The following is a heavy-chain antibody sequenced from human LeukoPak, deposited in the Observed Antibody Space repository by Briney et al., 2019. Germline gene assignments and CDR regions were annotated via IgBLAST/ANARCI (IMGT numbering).Heavy chain of an antibody. D-gene: IGHD6-13*01. CDR2: IKLDGSEE. J-gene: IGHJ4*02. V-gene: IGHV3-7*05. CDR3: ARYFNTWYDY. CDR1: GFTFSSYW. Sequence: GGSLRLSCVASGFTFSSYWMSWVRQAPGKGLEWVANIKLDGSEEYYVDSVRGRFTISRDNAENSLYLQMNSLRAEDTAVYYCARYFNTWYDYWGQGTLVTVSS.